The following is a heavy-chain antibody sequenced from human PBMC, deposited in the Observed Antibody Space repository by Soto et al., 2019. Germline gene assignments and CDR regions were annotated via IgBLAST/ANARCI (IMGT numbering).Heavy chain of an antibody. CDR1: GGSISSSSYY. J-gene: IGHJ5*02. CDR3: ARWGGIATNNWFDP. CDR2: IYYSGST. D-gene: IGHD2-8*01. Sequence: SVTLSLTCTVSGGSISSSSYYWGWIRQPPGKGLEWIGSIYYSGSTYYNPSLKSRVTISVDTSKNQFSLKLSSVTAADTAVYYCARWGGIATNNWFDPWGQGTLVTVSS. V-gene: IGHV4-39*01.